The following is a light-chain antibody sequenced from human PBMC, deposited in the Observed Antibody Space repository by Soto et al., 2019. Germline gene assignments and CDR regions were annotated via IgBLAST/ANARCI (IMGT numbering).Light chain of an antibody. V-gene: IGLV2-11*01. CDR1: SSDVGGYNY. J-gene: IGLJ2*01. Sequence: QSALTQPRSASGSPGQSITISCTGTSSDVGGYNYVSWYQQHPAKAPKLIIFDVSKRPSGVPNRFSGSKSGNTASLTITGLQAEDEADYYCQSFDSSFIGLVFGGGTKVTVL. CDR2: DVS. CDR3: QSFDSSFIGLV.